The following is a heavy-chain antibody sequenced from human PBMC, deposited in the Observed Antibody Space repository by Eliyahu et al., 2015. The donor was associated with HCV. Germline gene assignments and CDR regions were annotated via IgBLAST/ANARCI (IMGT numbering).Heavy chain of an antibody. CDR1: GGSISSYY. CDR3: ARLGWLGLDY. V-gene: IGHV4-59*08. CDR2: IYYSGST. D-gene: IGHD3-10*01. Sequence: QVQLQESGPGLVKPSETLSLTCTVSGGSISSYYWSWIRQPPGKGLEWIGYIYYSGSTNHNPPLKSRVTISVDTSKNQFSLKLSSVTAADTAVYYCARLGWLGLDYWGQGTLVTVSS. J-gene: IGHJ4*02.